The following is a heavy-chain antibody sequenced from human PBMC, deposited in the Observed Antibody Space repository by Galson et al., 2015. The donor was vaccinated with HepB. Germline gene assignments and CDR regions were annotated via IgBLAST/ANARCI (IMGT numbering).Heavy chain of an antibody. D-gene: IGHD3-3*01. Sequence: ETLSLTCAVYGGSLSAYYWSWIRQAPGQGLEWVSGISVSGDFTYYGDSVKDRFTISRDNSKNTVFLQMNSLGADDTAVYFCANPGPKQDYWSAYYEGPRFDYWGQGALVIVSS. CDR1: GGSLSAYY. CDR2: ISVSGDFT. CDR3: ANPGPKQDYWSAYYEGPRFDY. V-gene: IGHV3-23*01. J-gene: IGHJ4*02.